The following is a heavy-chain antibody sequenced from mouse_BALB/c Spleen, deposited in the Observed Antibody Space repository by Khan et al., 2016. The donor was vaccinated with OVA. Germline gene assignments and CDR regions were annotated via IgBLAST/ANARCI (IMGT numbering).Heavy chain of an antibody. J-gene: IGHJ2*01. CDR2: IWAGGST. CDR3: ARNRESDYFDY. V-gene: IGHV2-9*02. Sequence: QVQLKESGPGLVAPSQSLSITCTVSGFSLTNYGIHWVRQPPGKGLEWLGIIWAGGSTNYNSALMSRLSISKDNSRSQVFLKMNSLQTDDTAMYFCARNRESDYFDYWGQGTTLTVSS. CDR1: GFSLTNYG.